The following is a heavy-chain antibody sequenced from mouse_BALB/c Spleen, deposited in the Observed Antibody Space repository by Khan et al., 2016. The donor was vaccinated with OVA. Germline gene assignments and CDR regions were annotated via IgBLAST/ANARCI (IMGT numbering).Heavy chain of an antibody. J-gene: IGHJ2*01. CDR2: IWAGGST. CDR3: ARNRESDYFDY. V-gene: IGHV2-9*02. Sequence: QVQLKESGPGLVAPSQSLSITCTVSGFSLTNYGIHWVRQPPGKGLEWLGIIWAGGSTNYNSALMSRLSISKDNSRSQVFLKMNSLQTDDTAMYFCARNRESDYFDYWGQGTTLTVSS. CDR1: GFSLTNYG.